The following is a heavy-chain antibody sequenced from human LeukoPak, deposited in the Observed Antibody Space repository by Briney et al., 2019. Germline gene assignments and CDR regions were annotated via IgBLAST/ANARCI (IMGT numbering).Heavy chain of an antibody. V-gene: IGHV3-11*01. CDR1: GSTFSDYY. CDR3: ARTYYYDSSGYYYH. CDR2: ISSSGSTI. J-gene: IGHJ4*02. D-gene: IGHD3-22*01. Sequence: GGSLRLSCAASGSTFSDYYMSWIRQAPGKGLEWVSYISSSGSTIYYADSVKGRFTISRDNAKNSLYLQMNSLGAEDTAVYYCARTYYYDSSGYYYHWGQGTLVTVSS.